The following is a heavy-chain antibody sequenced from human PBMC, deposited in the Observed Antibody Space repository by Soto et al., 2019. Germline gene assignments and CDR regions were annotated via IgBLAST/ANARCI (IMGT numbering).Heavy chain of an antibody. CDR3: ARTMGGIAAAGSDF. CDR1: GYTFSTYD. CDR2: MNPNTGNT. V-gene: IGHV1-8*01. D-gene: IGHD6-13*01. J-gene: IGHJ4*02. Sequence: QVQLVQSGAEVKKPGASVKVSCKASGYTFSTYDIEWVRLSTGQGLEWMGSMNPNTGNTDYAQKFQGRVTMTMTTSISTAYMELSSLRSDDTAIYYGARTMGGIAAAGSDFWGQGTLVTVSA.